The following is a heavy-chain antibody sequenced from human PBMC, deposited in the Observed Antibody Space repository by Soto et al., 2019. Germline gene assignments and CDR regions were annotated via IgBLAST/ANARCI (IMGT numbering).Heavy chain of an antibody. CDR2: ISSRSYTI. CDR3: ARGGSSSDNGMDV. J-gene: IGHJ6*02. Sequence: EVKLVESGGDFVQPGGSLRLSCAASGFTFSTYSMNWVRQAPGKGLEWVSYISSRSYTIYYVDSVKGRFTISRDNAKNSLYLQMNSLRDEDTAVYYCARGGSSSDNGMDVWGQGTTVTVSS. V-gene: IGHV3-48*02. D-gene: IGHD6-6*01. CDR1: GFTFSTYS.